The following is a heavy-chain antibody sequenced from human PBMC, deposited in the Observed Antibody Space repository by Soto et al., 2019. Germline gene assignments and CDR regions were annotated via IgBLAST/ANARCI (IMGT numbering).Heavy chain of an antibody. CDR1: GVTFSNYA. CDR2: ISSGGGDST. J-gene: IGHJ4*02. CDR3: ATYRRGTQYYFDY. V-gene: IGHV3-23*01. D-gene: IGHD3-16*02. Sequence: GGSLRLSCAASGVTFSNYAMSWVRQAPGKGLEWVSTISSGGGDSTYYTDSVKGRFTISRDNSKDTLYLQMNSLRAEDTAVYHCATYRRGTQYYFDYWAQGAVVTVS.